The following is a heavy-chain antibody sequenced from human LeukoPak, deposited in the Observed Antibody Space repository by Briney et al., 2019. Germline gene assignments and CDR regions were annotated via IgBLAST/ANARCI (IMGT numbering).Heavy chain of an antibody. D-gene: IGHD3-10*01. Sequence: QAGGSLRLSCVASGFIFSDHEMNWVRQAPGKGLEWISYVSSSGSTYHYIDSVKGRFTISRDNAKNSVYLQMNSLRDEDTAIYYCARGFEYFDYWGQGALVAVSS. CDR1: GFIFSDHE. CDR3: ARGFEYFDY. CDR2: VSSSGSTY. V-gene: IGHV3-48*03. J-gene: IGHJ4*02.